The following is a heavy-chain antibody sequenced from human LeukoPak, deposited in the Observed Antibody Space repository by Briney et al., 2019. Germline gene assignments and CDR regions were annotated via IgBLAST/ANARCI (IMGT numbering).Heavy chain of an antibody. J-gene: IGHJ4*02. Sequence: SETLSLTCTVSGYSISSGYYWGWIRQPPGKGLEWIGSIYHSGSTYYNPSLKSRVTISVDTSKNQFPLKLSSVTAADTAVYYCARVGITIFGVDWYYFDYWGQGTLVTVSS. V-gene: IGHV4-38-2*02. CDR3: ARVGITIFGVDWYYFDY. D-gene: IGHD3-3*01. CDR1: GYSISSGYY. CDR2: IYHSGST.